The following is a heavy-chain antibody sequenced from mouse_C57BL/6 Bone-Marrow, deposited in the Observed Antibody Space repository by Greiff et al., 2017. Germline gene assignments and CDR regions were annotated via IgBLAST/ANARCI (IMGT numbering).Heavy chain of an antibody. J-gene: IGHJ4*01. Sequence: DVMLVESGGGLVKPGGSLKLSCAASGFTFSDYGMHWVRQAPEKGLEWVAYISSGSSTIYYADTVKGRLIISRDNAKNTLFLQMTSLRSEDTAMYYCARRWLLPYAMDYWGQGTSVTVSS. CDR2: ISSGSSTI. V-gene: IGHV5-17*01. CDR1: GFTFSDYG. CDR3: ARRWLLPYAMDY. D-gene: IGHD2-3*01.